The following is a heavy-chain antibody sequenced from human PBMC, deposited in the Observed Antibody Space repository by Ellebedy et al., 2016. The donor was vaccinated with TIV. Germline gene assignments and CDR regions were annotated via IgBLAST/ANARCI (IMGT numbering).Heavy chain of an antibody. J-gene: IGHJ6*02. CDR1: GFTFSNWG. V-gene: IGHV3-30*03. Sequence: PGGSLRLSCAASGFTFSNWGMHWVRQAPGKGLEWVAVISYDGSTAYYADSVKGRFTISRDNSENTLYLQMNSLRAEDTGVYYCATERRNYYNGMDVWGQGTTVTVSS. D-gene: IGHD2/OR15-2a*01. CDR2: ISYDGSTA. CDR3: ATERRNYYNGMDV.